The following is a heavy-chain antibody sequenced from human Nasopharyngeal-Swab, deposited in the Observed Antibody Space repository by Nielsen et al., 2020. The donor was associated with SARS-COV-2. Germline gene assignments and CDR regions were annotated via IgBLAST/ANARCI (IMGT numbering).Heavy chain of an antibody. CDR1: GGSSSGYY. Sequence: SQTLSLTCAVYGGSSSGYYWSWIRQPPGKGLEWIGEINHSGSTNYNPSLKSRVTISVDTSKNQFSLKLSSVTAADTAVYYCAQTYCGGDCYSWGQGTLVTVSS. J-gene: IGHJ4*02. CDR3: AQTYCGGDCYS. D-gene: IGHD2-21*02. CDR2: INHSGST. V-gene: IGHV4-34*01.